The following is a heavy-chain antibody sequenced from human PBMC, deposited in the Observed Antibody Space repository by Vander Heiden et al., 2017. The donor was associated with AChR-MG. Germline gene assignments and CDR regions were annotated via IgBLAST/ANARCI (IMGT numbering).Heavy chain of an antibody. CDR3: AKDRRNVALTRRYYYGMDV. D-gene: IGHD2-21*01. CDR2: ISYDGSNK. J-gene: IGHJ6*02. Sequence: QVQLVESGGGVVQPGRSLRLSCAASGFTFSSYGLHWVRQAPGKGLEWVAVISYDGSNKYYADSVKGRFTISRDNSKNTLYLQMNSLRAEDTAVYYCAKDRRNVALTRRYYYGMDVWGQGTTVTVSS. CDR1: GFTFSSYG. V-gene: IGHV3-30*18.